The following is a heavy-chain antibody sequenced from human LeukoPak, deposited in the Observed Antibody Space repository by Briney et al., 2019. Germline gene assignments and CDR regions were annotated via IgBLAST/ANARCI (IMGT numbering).Heavy chain of an antibody. CDR1: GFTFSGYW. CDR3: VRDGYSYGFMLAFDI. CDR2: INSDGSST. Sequence: VPPGGSLRLSCAASGFTFSGYWMHWVRPAPGKGLVWVSRINSDGSSTSYADSVKGRFTISRDSAKNTLYLQMNSLRAEDTAVYYCVRDGYSYGFMLAFDIWGLGTRVTVSS. V-gene: IGHV3-74*01. D-gene: IGHD5-18*01. J-gene: IGHJ3*02.